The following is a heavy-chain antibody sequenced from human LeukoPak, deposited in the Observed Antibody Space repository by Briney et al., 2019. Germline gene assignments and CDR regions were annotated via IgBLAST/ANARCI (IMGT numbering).Heavy chain of an antibody. D-gene: IGHD3-22*01. CDR2: IKGDGKT. CDR1: GFTFSRYW. J-gene: IGHJ4*02. V-gene: IGHV3-74*01. CDR3: AKNWDDYDSSGPIDH. Sequence: GGSLRLSCEASGFTFSRYWMHWVRQAPGKGLVWVSHIKGDGKTNYADSVKGRFTISRDNAKNTVSLQMDSLRAEDTGVYYCAKNWDDYDSSGPIDHWGQGALVTVSS.